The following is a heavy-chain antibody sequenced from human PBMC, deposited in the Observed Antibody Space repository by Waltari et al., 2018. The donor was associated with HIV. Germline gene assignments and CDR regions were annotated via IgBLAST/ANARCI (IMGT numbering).Heavy chain of an antibody. CDR1: GFTFSDSA. CDR2: INWNDAT. D-gene: IGHD6-19*01. CDR3: VRERSGWPFEY. V-gene: IGHV3-9*01. Sequence: EVHLVESGGGLVQPGRSVRPSCVASGFTFSDSAMHWVRHPPGKGPEWIAGINWNDATSYADSVKGRFTISRDNARDSLFLQMDTLRPEDTAVYYCVRERSGWPFEYWGPGTLVTVSS. J-gene: IGHJ4*02.